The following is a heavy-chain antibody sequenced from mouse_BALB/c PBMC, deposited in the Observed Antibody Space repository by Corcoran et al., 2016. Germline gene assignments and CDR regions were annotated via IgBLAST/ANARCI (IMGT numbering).Heavy chain of an antibody. CDR3: ARDWDAPSDF. V-gene: IGHV1-85*01. CDR2: IFPGDGST. CDR1: GYTFTSYD. Sequence: QVQLQQSGDELVKPGASVKLSCKASGYTFTSYDINWVRKGPEQGLEWIGWIFPGDGSTKDNEKFKGKATLTTDKSASTDYMQLSRVTSEASAVYFCARDWDAPSDFCGQGLTLTFS. J-gene: IGHJ2*01. D-gene: IGHD4-1*01.